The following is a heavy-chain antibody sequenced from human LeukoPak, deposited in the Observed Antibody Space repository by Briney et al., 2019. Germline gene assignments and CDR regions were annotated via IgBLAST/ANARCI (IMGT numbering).Heavy chain of an antibody. V-gene: IGHV1-46*01. CDR2: INPSGGST. J-gene: IGHJ4*02. D-gene: IGHD3-3*01. CDR3: ARERYDFWSGYSLGVDY. Sequence: GASVKVSCKASGYTFTSYYMHWVRQAPGQGLEWMGIINPSGGSTSYAQKFQGRVTMTRDMSTSTVYMELSSLRSEDTAVYYCARERYDFWSGYSLGVDYWGQGTLVTVSS. CDR1: GYTFTSYY.